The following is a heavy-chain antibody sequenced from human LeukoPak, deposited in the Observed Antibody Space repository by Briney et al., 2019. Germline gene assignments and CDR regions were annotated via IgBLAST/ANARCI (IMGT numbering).Heavy chain of an antibody. D-gene: IGHD4-17*01. CDR3: AKEMNDYVDYFYMDV. J-gene: IGHJ6*04. V-gene: IGHV3-30*02. CDR1: GLTFSSYA. CDR2: IRYDGTKK. Sequence: GGSLRLSCAASGLTFSSYAMHWVRQAPGKGLDWVAFIRYDGTKKYCADSVKGRFTVSRDNSKNTLYLQMNSLRAEDTAVYYCAKEMNDYVDYFYMDVWGKGTTVTVSS.